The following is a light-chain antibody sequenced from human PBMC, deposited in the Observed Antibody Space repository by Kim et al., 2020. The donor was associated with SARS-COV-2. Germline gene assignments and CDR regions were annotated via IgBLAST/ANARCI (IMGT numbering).Light chain of an antibody. CDR3: QQYHRPPWT. CDR2: DAS. CDR1: QSVSSSH. Sequence: EIVLTQSPGTLSLSPGERAILSCRASQSVSSSHLAWYQQKLGQAPRFLIYDASSRAAGIPDRFRGSGSGTDFTLTISRLEPEDFAVYYCQQYHRPPWTFGQGTKVDIK. V-gene: IGKV3-20*01. J-gene: IGKJ1*01.